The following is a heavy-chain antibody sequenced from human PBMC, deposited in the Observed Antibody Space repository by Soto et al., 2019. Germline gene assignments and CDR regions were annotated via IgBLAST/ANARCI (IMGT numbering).Heavy chain of an antibody. CDR3: ARDKTFGGVIVPSALDI. CDR1: GFTFSSYS. CDR2: IWYDGSNK. D-gene: IGHD3-16*02. Sequence: GGSLRLSCAASGFTFSSYSMHWVRQAPGKGLEWVAVIWYDGSNKYYADSVKGRFTISRDNSKNTLYLQMNSLRAEDTAVYYCARDKTFGGVIVPSALDIWGQGTMVTVSS. J-gene: IGHJ3*02. V-gene: IGHV3-33*01.